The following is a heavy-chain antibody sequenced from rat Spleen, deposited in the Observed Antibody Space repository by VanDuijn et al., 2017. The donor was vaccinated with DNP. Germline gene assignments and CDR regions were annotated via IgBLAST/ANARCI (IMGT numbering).Heavy chain of an antibody. CDR3: TRGGSYFGDWFAY. D-gene: IGHD4-3*01. Sequence: EVRLVESGGGSVQPGGSLRLSCAASGFTFSDYYMAWVRQAPRKGLEWVASIIYDGSSTDYRDSVKGRFTISRDNTISTLYLQMNSLKSEDTATYFCTRGGSYFGDWFAYWGPGTMVTVSS. CDR2: IIYDGSST. CDR1: GFTFSDYY. V-gene: IGHV5-20*01. J-gene: IGHJ1*01.